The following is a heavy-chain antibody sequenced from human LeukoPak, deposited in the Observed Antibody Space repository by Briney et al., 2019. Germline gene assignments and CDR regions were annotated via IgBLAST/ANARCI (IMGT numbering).Heavy chain of an antibody. CDR2: IFYSGST. J-gene: IGHJ3*02. D-gene: IGHD3-10*01. CDR1: GGSITSYY. V-gene: IGHV4-59*12. Sequence: SEALSLTCTVSGGSITSYYWSWIRQPPGKGLEWIGNIFYSGSTYYSPSLRSRVTISLDTSRDQFSLKLNSVTAADTAVYYCAKSNGYGLVDIWGQGTMVTVSS. CDR3: AKSNGYGLVDI.